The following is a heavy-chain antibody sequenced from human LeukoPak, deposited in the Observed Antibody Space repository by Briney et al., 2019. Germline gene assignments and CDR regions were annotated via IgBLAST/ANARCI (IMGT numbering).Heavy chain of an antibody. J-gene: IGHJ4*01. V-gene: IGHV3-30*18. CDR3: AKDSGEMATNWDFDY. CDR2: ISYDGNKK. D-gene: IGHD5-24*01. Sequence: GGSLRLSCAASGFPLSCYGMHWVRQAPGKGLEWVALISYDGNKKYYADSVKGRFTISRDNSENTHYLQMNSLRVEDTVIYYCAKDSGEMATNWDFDYWGQGTLVTVSS. CDR1: GFPLSCYG.